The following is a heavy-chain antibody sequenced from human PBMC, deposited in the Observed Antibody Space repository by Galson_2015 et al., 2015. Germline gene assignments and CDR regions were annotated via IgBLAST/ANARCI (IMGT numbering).Heavy chain of an antibody. CDR1: GFTFNNYA. D-gene: IGHD1-7*01. V-gene: IGHV3-23*01. CDR3: AKDYGHGALGGTTADIPIDY. Sequence: SLRLSCAASGFTFNNYAMSWVRQAPGKGLEWVSAISGGVGDTHYADSVKGRFTISGDSSKNTLYLEMNNLRAEDTAVYYCAKDYGHGALGGTTADIPIDYWGRGTLVTVSS. CDR2: ISGGVGDT. J-gene: IGHJ4*02.